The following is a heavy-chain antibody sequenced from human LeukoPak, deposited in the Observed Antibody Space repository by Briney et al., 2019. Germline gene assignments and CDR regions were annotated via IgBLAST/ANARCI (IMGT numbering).Heavy chain of an antibody. CDR1: GGSISSYY. Sequence: SETLSLTCTVSGGSISSYYWSWIRQPAGKGLEWIGRIYTSGSTNYNPSLKSRVTMSVDTSKNQFSLKLSSVTAADTAVYYCARDSFPPGAVAGIGGDYYYYYGMDVWGQGTTVTVSS. CDR3: ARDSFPPGAVAGIGGDYYYYYGMDV. V-gene: IGHV4-4*07. CDR2: IYTSGST. J-gene: IGHJ6*02. D-gene: IGHD6-19*01.